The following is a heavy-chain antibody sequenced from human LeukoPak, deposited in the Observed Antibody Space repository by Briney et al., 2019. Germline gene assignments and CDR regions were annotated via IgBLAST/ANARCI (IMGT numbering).Heavy chain of an antibody. CDR3: ARGVSYFDY. J-gene: IGHJ4*02. CDR1: GFTFSSYS. CDR2: ISSSSSSI. D-gene: IGHD3-22*01. Sequence: GGSLRLSCAASGFTFSSYSMIWFRQAPGKGLEWVSSISSSSSSIYYADSLKGRFTISRDNAKNSLYLQMNSLRAEDTAVYYCARGVSYFDYWGQGTLVTVSS. V-gene: IGHV3-21*01.